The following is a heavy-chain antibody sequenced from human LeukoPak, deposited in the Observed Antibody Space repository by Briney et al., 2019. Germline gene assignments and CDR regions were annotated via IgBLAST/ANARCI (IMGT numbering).Heavy chain of an antibody. Sequence: PGGSLRLSCAASGFTFSSYSMNWVRQAPGKGLEWVSSISSSSSYIYYADSVKGRFTISRDNAKNSLYLQMNSLRAEDTAVYYCARDYYDSSGYSPLLGYWGQGTLVTVSS. CDR3: ARDYYDSSGYSPLLGY. CDR1: GFTFSSYS. CDR2: ISSSSSYI. V-gene: IGHV3-21*01. J-gene: IGHJ4*02. D-gene: IGHD3-22*01.